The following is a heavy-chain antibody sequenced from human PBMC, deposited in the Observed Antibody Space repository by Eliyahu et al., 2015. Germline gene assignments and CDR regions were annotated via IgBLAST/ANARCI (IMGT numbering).Heavy chain of an antibody. D-gene: IGHD2-15*01. J-gene: IGHJ6*02. CDR1: XFTFXXXG. Sequence: QVQLVESGGGVVQPGRSLRLPCAASXFTFXXXGMHWVRQAPGKGLEWVAVISYDGSNKYYADSVKGRFTISRDNSKNTLYLQMNSLRAEDTAVYYCARDGRVAAGHYYYGMDVWGQGTTVTVSS. CDR3: ARDGRVAAGHYYYGMDV. V-gene: IGHV3-30*03. CDR2: ISYDGSNK.